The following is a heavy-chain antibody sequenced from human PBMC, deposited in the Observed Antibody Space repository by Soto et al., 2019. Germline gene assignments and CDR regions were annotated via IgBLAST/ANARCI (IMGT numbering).Heavy chain of an antibody. D-gene: IGHD3-10*01. CDR3: TRSVTQETGMS. J-gene: IGHJ5*02. Sequence: QVQLVESGGNVVQPGRSLRLSCAASGFTFSGFGMHWVRRAPGKGLEWVSFISYDGTRKYYADSVEGRFTISRDKSENTLYLHMNSLRPEDTAVHYCTRSVTQETGMSWSQGTLVPVYS. V-gene: IGHV3-30*03. CDR2: ISYDGTRK. CDR1: GFTFSGFG.